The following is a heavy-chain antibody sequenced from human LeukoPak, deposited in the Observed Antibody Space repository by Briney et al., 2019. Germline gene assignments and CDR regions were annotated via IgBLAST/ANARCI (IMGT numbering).Heavy chain of an antibody. Sequence: SETLSLTCTVSGGSISSSSNYWGWIRQPPGKGLEWIGSIYYSGSTYYNPSLKSRVTISVDTSKSQFSLKLSSVTAADTAVYYCARHGGYCSSTSCFEYFHHWGQGTLVTVPS. J-gene: IGHJ1*01. CDR3: ARHGGYCSSTSCFEYFHH. CDR2: IYYSGST. CDR1: GGSISSSSNY. D-gene: IGHD2-2*01. V-gene: IGHV4-39*01.